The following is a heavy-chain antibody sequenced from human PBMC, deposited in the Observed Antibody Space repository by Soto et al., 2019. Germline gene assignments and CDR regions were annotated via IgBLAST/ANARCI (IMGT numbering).Heavy chain of an antibody. CDR1: GFSLSTSAVG. J-gene: IGHJ4*02. CDR2: IYWDDDK. Sequence: SGPTLVNPTQTLTLTCTFSGFSLSTSAVGVGWIRQPPGKALEWLAFIYWDDDKRYSPTLKSSLTNNKNTYKNQVDHAMTNKKPVVTSTYYCAHLVVAGLTYYFDYWGQGTLVTVSS. D-gene: IGHD2-15*01. V-gene: IGHV2-5*02. CDR3: AHLVVAGLTYYFDY.